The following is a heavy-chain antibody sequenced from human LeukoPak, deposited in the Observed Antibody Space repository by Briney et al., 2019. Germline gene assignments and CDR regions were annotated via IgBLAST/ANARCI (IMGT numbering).Heavy chain of an antibody. V-gene: IGHV3-30*04. D-gene: IGHD5-18*01. CDR2: ISYDGRDK. CDR1: GFTFSSYA. CDR3: ARDQRGYRNGLPYYYYYGMDV. J-gene: IGHJ6*02. Sequence: PGGSLRISCADSGFTFSSYAMHWVRQAPGKGLEWVAVISYDGRDKYYADSVKGRVTISRDNSKNTPYLQMNSLRPEDTAVYYCARDQRGYRNGLPYYYYYGMDVCGQGTTVTVSS.